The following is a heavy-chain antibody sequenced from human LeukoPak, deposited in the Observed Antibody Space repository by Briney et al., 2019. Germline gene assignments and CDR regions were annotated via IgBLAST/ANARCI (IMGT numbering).Heavy chain of an antibody. D-gene: IGHD2-15*01. CDR1: GVNFHEYS. CDR2: INWYSGSM. V-gene: IGHV3-9*01. J-gene: IGHJ4*02. Sequence: GGSLRLSCTASGVNFHEYSMHGGRRTPGEGLEWGSVINWYSGSMVYADSVKGRFTISRDNANNLVYLQMNRLRADDTALYYCARERSATSLLDYWGPGTLVTVSS. CDR3: ARERSATSLLDY.